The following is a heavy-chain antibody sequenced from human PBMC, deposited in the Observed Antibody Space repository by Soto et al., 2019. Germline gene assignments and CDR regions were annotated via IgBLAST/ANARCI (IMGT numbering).Heavy chain of an antibody. Sequence: ASVKVSCKASGYTLAKYGITWVRQAPGQGLEWMGWITTYNGNTNYALKFQGRVTMTTDTSTSTAYKELRSLRSEDTAVYYCAGGSFGDILFEYGGQGTLVTVSS. D-gene: IGHD3-10*01. CDR2: ITTYNGNT. V-gene: IGHV1-18*01. CDR1: GYTLAKYG. J-gene: IGHJ4*02. CDR3: AGGSFGDILFEY.